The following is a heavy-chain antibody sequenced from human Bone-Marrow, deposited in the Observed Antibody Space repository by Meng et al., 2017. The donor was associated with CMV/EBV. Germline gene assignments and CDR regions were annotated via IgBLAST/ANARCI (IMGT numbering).Heavy chain of an antibody. CDR2: INHSGST. CDR3: ARGLRYCSSTSCYRPYYYYYYGMDV. CDR1: GGSFRGYY. J-gene: IGHJ6*02. V-gene: IGHV4-34*01. Sequence: SQTLSLTCAVYGGSFRGYYWSWIRQPPGKGLEWIGEINHSGSTNYNPSLKSRVTISVDTSKNQFSLKLSSVTAADTAVYYCARGLRYCSSTSCYRPYYYYYYGMDVWGQGTTVTVSS. D-gene: IGHD2-2*02.